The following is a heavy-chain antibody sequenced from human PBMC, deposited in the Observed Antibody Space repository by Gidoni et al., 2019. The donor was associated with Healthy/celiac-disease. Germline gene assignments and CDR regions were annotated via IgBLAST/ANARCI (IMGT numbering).Heavy chain of an antibody. D-gene: IGHD6-13*01. J-gene: IGHJ4*02. CDR2: INHSGST. Sequence: QVQLQQWGAGLLKPSETLSLTCAVYGGSFSGYYWSWIRQPPGKGLEWIGEINHSGSTNYNPSLKSRVTISVDTSKNQFSLKLSSVTAADTAVYYCARRRIAAASPPGYWGQGTLVTVSS. CDR3: ARRRIAAASPPGY. CDR1: GGSFSGYY. V-gene: IGHV4-34*01.